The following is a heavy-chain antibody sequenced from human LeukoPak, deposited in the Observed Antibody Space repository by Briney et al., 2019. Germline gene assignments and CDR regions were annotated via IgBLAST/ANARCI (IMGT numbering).Heavy chain of an antibody. J-gene: IGHJ3*02. CDR3: AKVRRRDAKGAFDI. Sequence: GRSLRLSCAASGFTFDDYAMHWVRQAPGKGLEWVSGISGSGGSTYYADSVKGRFTISRDNSKNTLYLQMNSLRAEDTAVYYCAKVRRRDAKGAFDIWGQGTMVTVSS. CDR2: ISGSGGST. V-gene: IGHV3-23*01. CDR1: GFTFDDYA. D-gene: IGHD2-2*01.